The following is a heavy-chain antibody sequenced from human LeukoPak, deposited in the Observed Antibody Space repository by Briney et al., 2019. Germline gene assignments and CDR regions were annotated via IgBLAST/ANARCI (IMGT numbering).Heavy chain of an antibody. CDR2: ISWNSGSI. D-gene: IGHD3-22*01. CDR1: GFTFDDYA. J-gene: IGHJ4*02. Sequence: GGSLRLSCAASGFTFDDYAMHWVRQAPGKGLEWVSGISWNSGSIGYADSVKGRFTISRDNAKNSLYLQMNSLRAEDTALYYCAKDMAPGDSSGYPDYWGQGTLVTVSS. CDR3: AKDMAPGDSSGYPDY. V-gene: IGHV3-9*01.